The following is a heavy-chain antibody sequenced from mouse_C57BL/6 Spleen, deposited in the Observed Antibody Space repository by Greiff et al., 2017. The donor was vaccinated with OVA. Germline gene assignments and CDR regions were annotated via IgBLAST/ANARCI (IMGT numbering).Heavy chain of an antibody. CDR1: GYAFSSSW. Sequence: VKLQESGPELVKPGASVKISCKASGYAFSSSWMNWVKQRPGKGLEWIGRIYPGDGDTNYNGKFKGKATLTADKSSSTAYMQLSSLTSEDSAVYFCARSGAGTKEGTWFAYWGQGTLVTVSA. CDR2: IYPGDGDT. CDR3: ARSGAGTKEGTWFAY. J-gene: IGHJ3*01. D-gene: IGHD4-1*01. V-gene: IGHV1-82*01.